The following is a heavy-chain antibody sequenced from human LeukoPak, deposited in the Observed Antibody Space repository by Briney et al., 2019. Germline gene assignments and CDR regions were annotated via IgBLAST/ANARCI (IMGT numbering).Heavy chain of an antibody. D-gene: IGHD3-3*01. J-gene: IGHJ4*02. CDR2: ISGGST. Sequence: GGSLRLSCAASGFTVSSNEMSWVRQAPGKGLEWVSSISGGSTYYADSRKGRFTISRDNSKNTLYLQMNSLRAEDTAVYYCAKEVWDGVVIILFDYWGQGTLVTVSS. V-gene: IGHV3-38-3*01. CDR3: AKEVWDGVVIILFDY. CDR1: GFTVSSNE.